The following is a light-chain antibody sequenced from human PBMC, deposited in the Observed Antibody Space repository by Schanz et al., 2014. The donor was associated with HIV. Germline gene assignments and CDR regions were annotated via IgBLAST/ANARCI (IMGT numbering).Light chain of an antibody. CDR1: SSDVGGYNY. V-gene: IGLV2-11*01. CDR3: CSYEGTYMSVV. Sequence: QSALTQPRSVSGSPGQSVTISCTGTSSDVGGYNYVSWYQQHPGKAPKVLIYDVTKRPSGVPDRFSGSKSGKTASLTISGLQAEDEGDYYCCSYEGTYMSVVFGGGTKLTVL. CDR2: DVT. J-gene: IGLJ2*01.